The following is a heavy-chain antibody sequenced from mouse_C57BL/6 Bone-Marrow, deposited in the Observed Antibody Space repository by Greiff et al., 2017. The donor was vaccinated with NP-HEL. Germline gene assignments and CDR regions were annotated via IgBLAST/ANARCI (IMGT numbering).Heavy chain of an antibody. CDR2: IYPGDGDT. V-gene: IGHV1-82*01. CDR3: ARYDGLPSYY. CDR1: GYAFSSSW. Sequence: VQLQESGPELVKPGASVKISCKASGYAFSSSWMNWVKQRPGKGLEWIGRIYPGDGDTNYNGKFKGKATLTADKSSSTAYMQLSSLTSEDSAVYFCARYDGLPSYYWGQGTTLTVSS. D-gene: IGHD2-3*01. J-gene: IGHJ2*01.